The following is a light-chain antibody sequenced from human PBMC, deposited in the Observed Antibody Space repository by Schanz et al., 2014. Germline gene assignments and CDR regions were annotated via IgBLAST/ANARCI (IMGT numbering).Light chain of an antibody. J-gene: IGLJ2*01. Sequence: QSVLTQPPSASGSPGQSVTISCTGTSSDVGSYNLVSWYQQHPGKAPKLMIYEDSKRPSGVPDRFSGSKSGNTASLTVSGLQAEDEADYYCSSYAGSNNMVFGGGTKLTVL. CDR3: SSYAGSNNMV. V-gene: IGLV2-8*01. CDR2: EDS. CDR1: SSDVGSYNL.